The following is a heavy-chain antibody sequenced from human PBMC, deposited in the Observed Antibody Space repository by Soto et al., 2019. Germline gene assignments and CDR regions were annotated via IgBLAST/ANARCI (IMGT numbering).Heavy chain of an antibody. V-gene: IGHV3-48*02. CDR3: ARDTSHGVTIGGLDS. Sequence: EVQLVGSGGGLVQPGGSLRLSCAASGFSFGGYNMNWVRQGPGKGLEWVSHITSGLTAHYADFVQGRFTISRDNAKNSLYLEMNDLRDEDTAVYYCARDTSHGVTIGGLDSWGQGTLVTVSS. CDR2: ITSGLTA. CDR1: GFSFGGYN. D-gene: IGHD3-16*01. J-gene: IGHJ4*02.